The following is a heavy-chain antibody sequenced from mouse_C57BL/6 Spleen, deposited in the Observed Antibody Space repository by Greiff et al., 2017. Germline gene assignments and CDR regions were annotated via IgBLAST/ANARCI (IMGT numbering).Heavy chain of an antibody. J-gene: IGHJ4*01. CDR2: IYPGDGDT. Sequence: VQLVESGPELVKPGASVKISCKASGYAFSSSWMNWVKQRPGKGLEWIGRIYPGDGDTNYNGKFKGKATLTADKSSSTAYMQLSSLTSEDSAVYFCARVVYYAMDYWGQGTSVTVSS. V-gene: IGHV1-82*01. CDR3: ARVVYYAMDY. CDR1: GYAFSSSW.